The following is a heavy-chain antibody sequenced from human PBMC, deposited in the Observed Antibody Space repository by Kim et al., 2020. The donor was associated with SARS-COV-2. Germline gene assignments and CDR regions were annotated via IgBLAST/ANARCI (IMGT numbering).Heavy chain of an antibody. CDR3: ARDSGFIVMAISATAGGVYGVDV. V-gene: IGHV1-2*06. J-gene: IGHJ6*02. D-gene: IGHD2-21*01. Sequence: ASVKVSCKASGYALTDYYIHWFRQALGQGPEWMGRINPNSGATKYAEKFQDRVVMTRDTSISTAFMELTRLRSDDSAVYYCARDSGFIVMAISATAGGVYGVDVWGHGTTVTVSS. CDR1: GYALTDYY. CDR2: INPNSGAT.